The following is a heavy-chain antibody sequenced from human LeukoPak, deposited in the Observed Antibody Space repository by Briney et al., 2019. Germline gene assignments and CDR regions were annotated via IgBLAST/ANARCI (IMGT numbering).Heavy chain of an antibody. CDR2: ISSSSSYI. V-gene: IGHV3-21*01. D-gene: IGHD3-22*01. Sequence: GGSLRLSYAASGFTFSSYSMDWVRQAPGKGLEWVSSISSSSSYIYYADSVKGRFTISRDNAKNSLYLQMNSLRAEDTAVYYCARDPTGGYYYDSSGYRYYFDYWGQGTLVTVSS. J-gene: IGHJ4*02. CDR3: ARDPTGGYYYDSSGYRYYFDY. CDR1: GFTFSSYS.